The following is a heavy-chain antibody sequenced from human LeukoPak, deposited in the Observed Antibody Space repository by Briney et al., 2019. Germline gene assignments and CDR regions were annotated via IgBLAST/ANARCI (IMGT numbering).Heavy chain of an antibody. Sequence: SVKVSCKASGGTFSSYAISWVRQAPGQGLEWMGRIIPILGMANYAQKFQGRVTITADKSTSTAYMELSSLRSEDTAVYYCARVGYSNSYDYWGQGTLVTVSS. J-gene: IGHJ4*02. CDR2: IIPILGMA. CDR3: ARVGYSNSYDY. CDR1: GGTFSSYA. V-gene: IGHV1-69*04. D-gene: IGHD4-11*01.